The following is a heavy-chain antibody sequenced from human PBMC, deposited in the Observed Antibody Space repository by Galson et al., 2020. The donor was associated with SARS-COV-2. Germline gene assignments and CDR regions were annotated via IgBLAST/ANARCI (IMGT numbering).Heavy chain of an antibody. V-gene: IGHV4-39*01. J-gene: IGHJ4*02. CDR3: ARHVQYYYDSSGYYSIGLFDY. CDR2: IYYSRSN. Sequence: SETLSLTCTVSGGSISSSSYYWGWLRQPPGKGLEWIGSIYYSRSNYYNPSLKGRVTISVATSQNQFSLTLSSVTAADTAVYYCARHVQYYYDSSGYYSIGLFDYWGQGTLVTVSA. D-gene: IGHD3-22*01. CDR1: GGSISSSSYY.